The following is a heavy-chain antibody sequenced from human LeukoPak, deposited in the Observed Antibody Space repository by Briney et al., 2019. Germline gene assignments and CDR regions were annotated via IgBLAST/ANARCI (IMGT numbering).Heavy chain of an antibody. CDR3: ARTVEDIVARGPWFDP. V-gene: IGHV1-69*05. J-gene: IGHJ5*02. Sequence: ASVKVSCKASGGTFSSYAISWVRQAPGQGLEWMGGIIPIFGTANYAQKFQGRVTITTDESTSTAYMELSSLRSEDTAVYYCARTVEDIVARGPWFDPWGQGTLVTVSS. CDR2: IIPIFGTA. D-gene: IGHD2-15*01. CDR1: GGTFSSYA.